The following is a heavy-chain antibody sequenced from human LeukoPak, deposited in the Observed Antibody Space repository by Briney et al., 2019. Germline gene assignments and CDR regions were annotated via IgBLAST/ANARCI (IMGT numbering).Heavy chain of an antibody. CDR1: GFTFSSFS. CDR2: ISTGGAAT. Sequence: GGSLRLSCAASGFTFSSFSMNWVRQAPGKGLEWVSTISTGGAATYYADSVKGRFTISRDNSENTLYLQMNSLRAEDTAVYYCAKYDFWSGYHYLDHWGQGTLVTVSS. D-gene: IGHD3-3*01. J-gene: IGHJ4*02. CDR3: AKYDFWSGYHYLDH. V-gene: IGHV3-23*01.